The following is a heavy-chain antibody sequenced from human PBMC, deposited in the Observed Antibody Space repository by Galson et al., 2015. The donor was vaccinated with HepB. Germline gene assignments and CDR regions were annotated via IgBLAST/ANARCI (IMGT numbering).Heavy chain of an antibody. CDR1: GGTFSSYA. J-gene: IGHJ4*02. D-gene: IGHD3-9*01. V-gene: IGHV1-69*04. CDR3: ARMRGADYDILTGNSPLDY. Sequence: SVKVSCKASGGTFSSYAISWVRQAPGQGLEWMGRIIPILGIANYAQKLQGRVTMTRDTSTSTVYMELSSLRSEDTAVYYCARMRGADYDILTGNSPLDYWGQGTLVTVSS. CDR2: IIPILGIA.